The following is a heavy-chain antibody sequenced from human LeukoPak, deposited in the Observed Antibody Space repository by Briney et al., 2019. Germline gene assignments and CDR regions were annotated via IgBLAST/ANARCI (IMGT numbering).Heavy chain of an antibody. Sequence: GASVKVSCKASGYTFTSYDINWVRQATGQGLEWMGWMNPNSGNTGYAQKFQGRVTMTRNTSISTAYMELSSLRSDDTAVYYCARVGDMITFGGVIVPNWFDPWGQGTLVTVSS. CDR2: MNPNSGNT. D-gene: IGHD3-16*02. CDR3: ARVGDMITFGGVIVPNWFDP. CDR1: GYTFTSYD. V-gene: IGHV1-8*01. J-gene: IGHJ5*02.